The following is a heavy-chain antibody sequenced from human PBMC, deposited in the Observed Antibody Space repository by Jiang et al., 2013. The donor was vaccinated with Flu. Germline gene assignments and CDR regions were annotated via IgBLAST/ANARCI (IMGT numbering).Heavy chain of an antibody. CDR3: ASDLAGDYLWWY. Sequence: TLSLTCTVSGGSISSSSYYWGWIRQPPGKGLEWIGSIYYSGSTYHNPSLKSRVTISVDTSKNQFSLKLSSVTAADTAVYYCASDLAGDYLWWYWGQGTLVTVSS. J-gene: IGHJ4*02. CDR1: GGSISSSSYY. V-gene: IGHV4-39*01. D-gene: IGHD4-17*01. CDR2: IYYSGST.